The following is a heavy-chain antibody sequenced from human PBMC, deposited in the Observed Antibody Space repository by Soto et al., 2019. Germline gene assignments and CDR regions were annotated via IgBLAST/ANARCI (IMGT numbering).Heavy chain of an antibody. CDR2: ISGGSVST. Sequence: EEQLLESGGGLVQPGGSLRLSCAASGFTFSSSAMSWVRQAPGKGLEWVSSISGGSVSTYYADSVKGRFTISRDNSKNTLYVQMTSLRAEDTALYYGAKGLRAVAGPMDVWGQGTTVTVSS. D-gene: IGHD6-19*01. CDR3: AKGLRAVAGPMDV. V-gene: IGHV3-23*01. J-gene: IGHJ6*02. CDR1: GFTFSSSA.